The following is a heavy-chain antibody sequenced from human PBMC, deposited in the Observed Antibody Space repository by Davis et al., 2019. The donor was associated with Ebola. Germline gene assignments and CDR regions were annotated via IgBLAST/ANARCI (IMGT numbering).Heavy chain of an antibody. Sequence: SVKVSCKASGGTFSSYAISWVRQAPGQGLEWMGRIIPILGIANYAQKFQGRVTITADKSTSTAYMELRSLRSDDTAVYYCARVGGKRRGFDPWGQGTLVTVSS. CDR2: IIPILGIA. J-gene: IGHJ5*02. D-gene: IGHD6-25*01. CDR3: ARVGGKRRGFDP. CDR1: GGTFSSYA. V-gene: IGHV1-69*04.